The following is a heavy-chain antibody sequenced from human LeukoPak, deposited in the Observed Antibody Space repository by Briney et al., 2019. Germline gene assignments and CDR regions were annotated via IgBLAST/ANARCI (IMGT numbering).Heavy chain of an antibody. CDR3: ARLAKYSSSVGLDY. V-gene: IGHV4-4*09. Sequence: PSETPSLTCTVSGGSISSYYWSWIRQPPGKGLEWIGYIYTSGSTNYNPSLKSRVTISVDTSKNQFSLKLSSVTAADTAVYYCARLAKYSSSVGLDYWGQGTLVTVSS. CDR2: IYTSGST. D-gene: IGHD6-6*01. J-gene: IGHJ4*02. CDR1: GGSISSYY.